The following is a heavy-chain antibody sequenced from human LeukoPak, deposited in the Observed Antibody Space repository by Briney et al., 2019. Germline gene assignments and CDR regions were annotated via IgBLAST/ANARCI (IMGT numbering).Heavy chain of an antibody. V-gene: IGHV4-4*07. CDR1: GGSISSYY. J-gene: IGHJ4*02. Sequence: SETLSLTCTVSGGSISSYYWSWIRQPAGKGLEWIGRIYTSGSTNYNPSLKSRVTMSVDTSKNQFSLKLSSVTAADTAVYYCAREAVLAGATHFDYWGQGTLVTVSS. CDR2: IYTSGST. CDR3: AREAVLAGATHFDY. D-gene: IGHD1-26*01.